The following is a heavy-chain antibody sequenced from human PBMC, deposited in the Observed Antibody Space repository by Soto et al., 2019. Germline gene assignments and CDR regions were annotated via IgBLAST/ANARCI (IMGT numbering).Heavy chain of an antibody. Sequence: VQLVETGGGLIEPGGSLRLSCAVSGLSVGTNYMSWVRQAPGKGLEWVALIYSGGGTYYADSVKGRFTMSRDSSENTVHLQMNSLRVDDTAVYFCARASRIGGGDYWGQGTLVTVSS. CDR2: IYSGGGT. V-gene: IGHV3-53*02. D-gene: IGHD3-16*01. CDR3: ARASRIGGGDY. CDR1: GLSVGTNY. J-gene: IGHJ4*02.